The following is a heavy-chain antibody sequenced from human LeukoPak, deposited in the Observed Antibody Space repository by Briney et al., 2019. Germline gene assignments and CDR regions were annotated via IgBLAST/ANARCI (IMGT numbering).Heavy chain of an antibody. CDR2: ISSNGGST. J-gene: IGHJ4*02. CDR3: ARDHIKSGLINDSSGYCR. Sequence: GGSLRLSCAASGFTFSSYAMHWVRQAPGKGLEYVSAISSNGGSTYCANSVKGRFTISRDNSKNTLYLQMGSLRAEDMAVYYCARDHIKSGLINDSSGYCRGGQGTLVTVSS. CDR1: GFTFSSYA. D-gene: IGHD3-22*01. V-gene: IGHV3-64*01.